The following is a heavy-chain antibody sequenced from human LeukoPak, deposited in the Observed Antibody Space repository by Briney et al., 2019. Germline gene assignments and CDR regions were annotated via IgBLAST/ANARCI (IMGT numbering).Heavy chain of an antibody. J-gene: IGHJ4*02. CDR2: ISGSGGST. CDR3: AREFDSSGYFDY. D-gene: IGHD3-22*01. CDR1: GFTFSSYA. Sequence: PGGSLRLSCAGSGFTFSSYAMSWVRQAPGKGLEWVSAISGSGGSTYYADSVKGRFTISRDNSKNTLYLQMNSLRAEDTAIYYCAREFDSSGYFDYWGQGALVTVSS. V-gene: IGHV3-23*01.